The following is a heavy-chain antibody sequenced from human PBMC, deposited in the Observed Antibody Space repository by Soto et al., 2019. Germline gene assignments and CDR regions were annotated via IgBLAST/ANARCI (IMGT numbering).Heavy chain of an antibody. Sequence: GASVKVSCKASGYTFTSYGISWVRQAPGQGLEWMGWISAYNGNTNYARKLQGRVTMTTDTSTSTAYMELRSLRSDDTAVYYCARVPDIVVVPAAMRFALSGQGTLVTVSS. J-gene: IGHJ5*01. D-gene: IGHD2-2*01. CDR3: ARVPDIVVVPAAMRFAL. CDR2: ISAYNGNT. CDR1: GYTFTSYG. V-gene: IGHV1-18*01.